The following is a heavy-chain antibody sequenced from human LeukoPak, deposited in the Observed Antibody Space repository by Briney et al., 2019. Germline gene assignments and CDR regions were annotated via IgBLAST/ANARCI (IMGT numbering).Heavy chain of an antibody. CDR2: ISYDGSNK. D-gene: IGHD4-11*01. CDR3: ATLRAPTDAFDI. Sequence: GRSLRLSCAASGSTFSSYGMHWVRQAPGKGLEWVAVISYDGSNKYYADSVKGRFTISRDNSKNTLYLQMNSLRAEDTAVYYCATLRAPTDAFDIWGQGTMVTVSS. CDR1: GSTFSSYG. J-gene: IGHJ3*02. V-gene: IGHV3-30*03.